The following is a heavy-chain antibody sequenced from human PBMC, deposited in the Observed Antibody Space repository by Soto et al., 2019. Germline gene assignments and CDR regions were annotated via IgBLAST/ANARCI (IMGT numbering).Heavy chain of an antibody. CDR1: GFTFKTHA. Sequence: QVQLVEFGGGVVQPGTSLRLSCAASGFTFKTHAMHWVRQAPGKGLEWMAVIAYDGNEKFYADSVKGRFTISRDNSKNALYLQINTPRNEDTAVYYCAKDVGDYVPYYYGVDVWGQATTVTVSS. V-gene: IGHV3-30*18. CDR3: AKDVGDYVPYYYGVDV. CDR2: IAYDGNEK. D-gene: IGHD1-26*01. J-gene: IGHJ6*02.